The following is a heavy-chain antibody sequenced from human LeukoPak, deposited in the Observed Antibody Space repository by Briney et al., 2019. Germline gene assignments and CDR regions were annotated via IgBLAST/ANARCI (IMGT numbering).Heavy chain of an antibody. Sequence: SQTLSLTCTVSGGSISSGSYYWSWIRQPPGKGLEWIGYIYYSGSTNYNPSLKSRVTISVDTSKNQFSLKLSSVTAADTAVYYCARVPQAQGNWGPKVVWFDPWGQGTLVTVSS. V-gene: IGHV4-61*01. J-gene: IGHJ5*02. CDR1: GGSISSGSYY. CDR3: ARVPQAQGNWGPKVVWFDP. CDR2: IYYSGST. D-gene: IGHD7-27*01.